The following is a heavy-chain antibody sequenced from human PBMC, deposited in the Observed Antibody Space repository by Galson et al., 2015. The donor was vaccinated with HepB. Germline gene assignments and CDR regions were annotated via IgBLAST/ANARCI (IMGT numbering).Heavy chain of an antibody. V-gene: IGHV4-30-4*01. CDR2: IYYSGST. Sequence: LSLTCTVSGGSISSGDYYWSWIRQPPGKGLEWIGYIYYSGSTYYNPSLKSRVTISVDTTKNQFSLKLSSVTAADTAVYYCARDWGVAVYYDSSGYPGDAFDIWGQGTMVTVSS. D-gene: IGHD3-22*01. J-gene: IGHJ3*02. CDR1: GGSISSGDYY. CDR3: ARDWGVAVYYDSSGYPGDAFDI.